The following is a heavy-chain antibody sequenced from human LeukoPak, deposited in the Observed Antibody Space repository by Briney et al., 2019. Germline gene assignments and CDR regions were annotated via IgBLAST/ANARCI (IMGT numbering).Heavy chain of an antibody. CDR2: ISGDGGST. D-gene: IGHD3-10*02. J-gene: IGHJ5*02. V-gene: IGHV3-43*02. Sequence: GGALTLSCAASVLTFDDYAMHWVRQAPGKGVEWVALISGDGGSTHYAASLKGRCTSSRDNSKNSLYLQMNSLRTEDTALYYCAKDLGVRGGSWFDPWGQGTLVTVSS. CDR3: AKDLGVRGGSWFDP. CDR1: VLTFDDYA.